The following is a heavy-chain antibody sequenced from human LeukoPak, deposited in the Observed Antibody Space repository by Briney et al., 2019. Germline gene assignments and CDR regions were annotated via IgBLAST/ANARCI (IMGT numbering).Heavy chain of an antibody. CDR1: GGSFSGYY. D-gene: IGHD3-22*01. V-gene: IGHV4-34*01. J-gene: IGHJ4*02. CDR3: ARARLMYYYDSSGYSHQLDY. Sequence: KPSETLSLTCAVYGGSFSGYYWSWIRQPPGKGLEWIGEINHSGSTNYNPSLKSRVTISVGTSKNQFSLKLSSVTAADTAVYYCARARLMYYYDSSGYSHQLDYWGQGTLVTVSS. CDR2: INHSGST.